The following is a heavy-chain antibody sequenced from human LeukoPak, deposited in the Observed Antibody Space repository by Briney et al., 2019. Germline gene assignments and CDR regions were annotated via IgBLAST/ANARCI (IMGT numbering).Heavy chain of an antibody. V-gene: IGHV4-34*01. J-gene: IGHJ4*02. CDR1: GGSFSGYY. Sequence: SSETLSLTCAVYGGSFSGYYWSWIRQPPGKGLEWIGEINHSGSTNCNPSLKSRVTISLDTSKSQFSLKVRYVTAADTAVYYCARGLNDSWTGENYWGQGTLVTVSS. CDR3: ARGLNDSWTGENY. CDR2: INHSGST. D-gene: IGHD3-3*01.